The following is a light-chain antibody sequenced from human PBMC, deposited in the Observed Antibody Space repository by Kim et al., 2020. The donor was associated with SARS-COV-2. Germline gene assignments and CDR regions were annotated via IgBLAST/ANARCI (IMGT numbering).Light chain of an antibody. V-gene: IGKV1-5*01. J-gene: IGKJ2*01. CDR2: QAS. CDR1: QIIETY. CDR3: QLYIRFPYT. Sequence: SSSGGDRVSITCRARQIIETYLAWYQQKPGKAPALLIYQASSLHIGVRSRFSGSGSGTEFTLTINSLQPDDFATYYCQLYIRFPYTFGQGTKLEI.